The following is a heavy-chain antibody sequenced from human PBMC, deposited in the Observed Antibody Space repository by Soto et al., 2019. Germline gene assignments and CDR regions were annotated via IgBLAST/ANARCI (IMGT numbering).Heavy chain of an antibody. CDR3: ARYSSGWSIFAY. CDR2: IYYSGST. J-gene: IGHJ4*02. Sequence: SETLSLTCTVSGGSISSYYWSWIRQPPGKGLEWIGYIYYSGSTNYNPSLKSRVTISVDTSKNQFSLKLSSVTAADTAVYYCARYSSGWSIFAYWGQGTLVTVSS. D-gene: IGHD6-19*01. CDR1: GGSISSYY. V-gene: IGHV4-59*01.